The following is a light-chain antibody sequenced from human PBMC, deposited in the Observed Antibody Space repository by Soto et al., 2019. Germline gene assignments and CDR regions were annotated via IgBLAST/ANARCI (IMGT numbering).Light chain of an antibody. CDR1: QSVSSN. Sequence: EIVMTQSPATLSVSPGERATLSCRASQSVSSNLAWYQQKPGQAPRLLIYGASTRATGIPARFSGSGSGTEFTLTISSLQSEDFAVYYCQHVSTFGQGTKLEIK. CDR3: QHVST. V-gene: IGKV3-15*01. CDR2: GAS. J-gene: IGKJ2*01.